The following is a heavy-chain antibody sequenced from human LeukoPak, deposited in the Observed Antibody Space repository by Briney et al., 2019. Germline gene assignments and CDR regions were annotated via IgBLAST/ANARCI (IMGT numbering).Heavy chain of an antibody. J-gene: IGHJ5*01. V-gene: IGHV3-7*01. CDR1: GSTSSSFW. Sequence: PGGSLRLSCVASGSTSSSFWLTWVRQAPGKGLEWVANIKQDGSEKYYVDSVKGRFTISRDNAKNSLYLQMNNLRAEDTAVYYCVRDIDESSGYFDFWGQGTMVAVSS. CDR3: VRDIDESSGYFDF. CDR2: IKQDGSEK. D-gene: IGHD3-22*01.